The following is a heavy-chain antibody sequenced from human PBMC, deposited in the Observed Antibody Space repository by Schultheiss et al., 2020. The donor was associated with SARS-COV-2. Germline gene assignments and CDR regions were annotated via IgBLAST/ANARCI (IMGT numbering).Heavy chain of an antibody. D-gene: IGHD3-22*01. CDR1: GFTFSSYA. V-gene: IGHV3-48*04. CDR2: ISSSGSTI. CDR3: ATFENGSGYYYPMDY. Sequence: GGSLRLSCAASGFTFSSYAMSWVRQAPGKGLEWVSYISSSGSTIYYADSVKGRFTISRDNAKNSLYLQMNSLRAEDTAVYYCATFENGSGYYYPMDYWGQGTLVTVSS. J-gene: IGHJ4*02.